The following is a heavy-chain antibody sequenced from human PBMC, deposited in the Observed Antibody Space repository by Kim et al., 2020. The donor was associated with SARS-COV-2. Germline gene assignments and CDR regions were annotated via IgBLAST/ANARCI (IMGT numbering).Heavy chain of an antibody. CDR2: ISYDGSNK. Sequence: GGSLRLSCAASGFTFSSYAMHWVRQAPGKGLEWVAVISYDGSNKYYADSVKGRFTISRDNSKNTLYLQMNSLRAEDTAVYYCARDRGGVLRYFDSPPLPDYWGQGTLVTVSS. V-gene: IGHV3-30*04. CDR3: ARDRGGVLRYFDSPPLPDY. CDR1: GFTFSSYA. J-gene: IGHJ4*02. D-gene: IGHD3-9*01.